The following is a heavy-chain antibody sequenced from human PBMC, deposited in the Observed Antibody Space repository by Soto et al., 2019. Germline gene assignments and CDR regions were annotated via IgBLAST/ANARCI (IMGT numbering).Heavy chain of an antibody. CDR2: ISSSSSYT. J-gene: IGHJ2*01. CDR1: GFTFSDYY. V-gene: IGHV3-11*05. D-gene: IGHD6-13*01. CDR3: ARTIAAAGGRRYFDL. Sequence: QVQLVESGGGLVKPGGSLRLSCAASGFTFSDYYMSWIRQAPGKRLEWVSYISSSSSYTNYADSVKGRFTISRDNAKNSLYLHMNSLRDEDTAVYHCARTIAAAGGRRYFDLWARGTLVTVSS.